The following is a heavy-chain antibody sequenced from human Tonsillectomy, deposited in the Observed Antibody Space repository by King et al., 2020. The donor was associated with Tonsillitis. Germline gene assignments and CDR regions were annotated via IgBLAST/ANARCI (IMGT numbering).Heavy chain of an antibody. Sequence: VQLVESGGGLVQPGRSLRLSCTASGFTFGDYALSWVRQAPGKGLEWVGFIRNKAYGGTTEYAASVKGRFTISRDDSKSIAYLQMNSLKTEDTAVYYCGWGAMVQGAAFDYWGQGTLVTVSS. V-gene: IGHV3-49*04. CDR3: GWGAMVQGAAFDY. J-gene: IGHJ4*02. CDR1: GFTFGDYA. CDR2: IRNKAYGGTT. D-gene: IGHD3-10*01.